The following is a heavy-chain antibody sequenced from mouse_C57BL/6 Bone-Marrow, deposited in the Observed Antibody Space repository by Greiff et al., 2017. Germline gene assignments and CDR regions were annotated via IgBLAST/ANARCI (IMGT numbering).Heavy chain of an antibody. CDR3: SSVDGNYFDF. Sequence: VQLQQSGAELVRPGASVKLSCTASGFNIKDDYIHWVKQRPEQGLEWIGWLDPEIGDTEYDSKFQGKATITSDTSSNTAYLQLSSLTSEDTAVYYCSSVDGNYFDFWGQGTPLTVAS. CDR1: GFNIKDDY. V-gene: IGHV14-4*01. D-gene: IGHD2-1*01. J-gene: IGHJ2*01. CDR2: LDPEIGDT.